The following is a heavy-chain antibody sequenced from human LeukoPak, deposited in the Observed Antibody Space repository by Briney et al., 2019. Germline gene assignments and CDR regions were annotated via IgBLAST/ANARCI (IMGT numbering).Heavy chain of an antibody. CDR2: ISSSSSYI. CDR1: GFTFSSYS. J-gene: IGHJ4*02. CDR3: AKGGYGSSAFNYFDY. V-gene: IGHV3-21*04. Sequence: PGGSLRLSCAASGFTFSSYSMNWVRQAPGKGLEWVSSISSSSSYIYYADSVKGRFTISRDNAKNSLYLQMNSLRAEDMALYYCAKGGYGSSAFNYFDYWGQGTLVTVSS. D-gene: IGHD6-6*01.